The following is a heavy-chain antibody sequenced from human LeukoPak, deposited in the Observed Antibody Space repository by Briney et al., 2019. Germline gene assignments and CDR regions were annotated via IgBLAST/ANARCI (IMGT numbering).Heavy chain of an antibody. CDR2: IYDSGST. D-gene: IGHD3-9*01. V-gene: IGHV4-61*01. J-gene: IGHJ4*02. CDR3: ARHVWLQPFDY. CDR1: GGSVSSGSYY. Sequence: SETLSLTCTVSGGSVSSGSYYWSWIRQPPGKGLEWIGYIYDSGSTNYNPSLKSRVTISVDTSKNQFSLKLSSVTAADTAVYYCARHVWLQPFDYWGQGTLVTVSS.